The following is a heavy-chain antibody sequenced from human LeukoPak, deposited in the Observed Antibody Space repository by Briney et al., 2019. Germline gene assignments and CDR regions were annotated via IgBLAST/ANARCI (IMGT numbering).Heavy chain of an antibody. CDR2: IYYSGST. CDR3: ARPMVRGVIAFDH. Sequence: KPSETLSLTCTVSGGSISSSSYYWGWIRQPPGKGLEWIGSIYYSGSTYYNPSLKSRVTISVDTSKNQFSLKLSSVTAADTAVYYCARPMVRGVIAFDHWGQGTLVTVSS. V-gene: IGHV4-39*01. CDR1: GGSISSSSYY. J-gene: IGHJ4*02. D-gene: IGHD3-10*01.